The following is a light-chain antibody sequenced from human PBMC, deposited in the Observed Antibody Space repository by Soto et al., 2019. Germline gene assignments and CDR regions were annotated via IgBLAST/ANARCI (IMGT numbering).Light chain of an antibody. V-gene: IGLV2-14*01. CDR1: SSDVGTYNS. J-gene: IGLJ1*01. CDR2: DVS. CDR3: SSYTSSSSYV. Sequence: QSALTQPAAVSGSPGQSIAISCTGNSSDVGTYNSVSSYQQYPGKAPKLMIHDVSNRPSGVSDRFSGSKSGNTASLTISGLQSEDEADYYCSSYTSSSSYVFGSGTKLTVL.